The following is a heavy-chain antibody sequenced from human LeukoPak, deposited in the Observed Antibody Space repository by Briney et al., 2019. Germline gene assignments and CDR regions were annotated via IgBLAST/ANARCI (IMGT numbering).Heavy chain of an antibody. CDR3: TRDKSVSDWYFDL. CDR2: IYSGGST. CDR1: GFTVSSNY. D-gene: IGHD5/OR15-5a*01. V-gene: IGHV3-66*01. Sequence: PGGSLRLSCAASGFTVSSNYMSWVRQAPGKGLEWVSVIYSGGSTYYGDSVKGRFTISRDKSKNTLYLQMNSLRAEDTAVHYCTRDKSVSDWYFDLWGRGTLVTVSS. J-gene: IGHJ2*01.